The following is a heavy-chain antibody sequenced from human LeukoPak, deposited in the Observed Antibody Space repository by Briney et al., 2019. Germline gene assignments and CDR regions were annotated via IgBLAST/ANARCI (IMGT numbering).Heavy chain of an antibody. D-gene: IGHD5-24*01. Sequence: ASVKVSCKASGGTFSSYAISWVRQAPGQGLEWMGGIIPIFGTANYAQKFQGRVTITADESTSTAYMELSSLSSEDTAVYYCARASRWLQLTDDLFDYWGQGTLVTVSS. J-gene: IGHJ4*02. CDR2: IIPIFGTA. CDR1: GGTFSSYA. V-gene: IGHV1-69*13. CDR3: ARASRWLQLTDDLFDY.